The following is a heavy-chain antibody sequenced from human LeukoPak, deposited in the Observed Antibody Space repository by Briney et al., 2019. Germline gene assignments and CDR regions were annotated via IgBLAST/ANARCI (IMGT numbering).Heavy chain of an antibody. J-gene: IGHJ4*02. Sequence: SETLSLTCSVSGGSINSYYWSWLRQPAGKGLEWIGSISYSGSTYYNPSLKSRVTISVDTSKNQFSLKLSSVTAADTAVYYCARHARYSYGYTDYWGQGTLVTVSS. V-gene: IGHV4-59*05. CDR2: ISYSGST. CDR1: GGSINSYY. CDR3: ARHARYSYGYTDY. D-gene: IGHD5-18*01.